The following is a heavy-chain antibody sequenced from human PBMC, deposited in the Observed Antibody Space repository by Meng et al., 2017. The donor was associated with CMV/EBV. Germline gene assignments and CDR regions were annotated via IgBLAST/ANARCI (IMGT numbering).Heavy chain of an antibody. CDR3: AREVPDDKITILTRGSFDY. J-gene: IGHJ4*02. Sequence: SETLSLTCTVSGGSISSYYWSWIRQPPGKGLEWIGYIYYSGSTNYNPSLKSRVTISVDTSKNQFSLKLSSVTAADTAVYYCAREVPDDKITILTRGSFDYWGQGTLVTVSS. D-gene: IGHD3-9*01. V-gene: IGHV4-59*01. CDR2: IYYSGST. CDR1: GGSISSYY.